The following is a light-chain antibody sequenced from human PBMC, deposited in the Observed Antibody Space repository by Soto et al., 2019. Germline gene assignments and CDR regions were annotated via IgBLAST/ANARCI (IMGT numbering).Light chain of an antibody. CDR1: QSVRSN. CDR3: QQYNNWPAIN. Sequence: EVVMTQSPATLSVSPGERASLSCRASQSVRSNLAWYQQKPGQAPRLLIYGASNRVSGIPATFSGSGSGTEFTLTISSLQSEDFAVYYCQQYNNWPAINFGQGTRLEIK. V-gene: IGKV3D-15*01. CDR2: GAS. J-gene: IGKJ5*01.